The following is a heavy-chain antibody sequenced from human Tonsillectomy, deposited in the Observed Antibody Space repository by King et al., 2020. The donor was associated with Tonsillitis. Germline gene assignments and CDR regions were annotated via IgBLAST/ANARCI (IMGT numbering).Heavy chain of an antibody. Sequence: VQLQESGGGLVQPGGSLRLSCEASGFTFSTYAMSWVRQAPGKGPEWVSAIRGRDTRTFYADSVKGGFTISRDDSKNTVPLQMSRLRVEDTAVYYCAKESPYSGNYRFYYFDYWGQGTLVTVSS. CDR3: AKESPYSGNYRFYYFDY. J-gene: IGHJ4*02. CDR1: GFTFSTYA. V-gene: IGHV3-23*01. D-gene: IGHD1-26*01. CDR2: IRGRDTRT.